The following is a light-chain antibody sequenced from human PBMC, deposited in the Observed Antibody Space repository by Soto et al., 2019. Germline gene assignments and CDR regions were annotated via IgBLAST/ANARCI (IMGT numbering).Light chain of an antibody. V-gene: IGKV1-39*01. J-gene: IGKJ1*01. CDR3: QQSSTAPWT. CDR2: AAS. Sequence: DIQMTHSPPSRFAFLGERVTILARPGRVVRRFLNWYQEKPGKAPKLLIYAASSLQSGVPSRFSGSGSGTDFTLTISSLQPEDFATYYCQQSSTAPWTFGQGTKVDIK. CDR1: RVVRRF.